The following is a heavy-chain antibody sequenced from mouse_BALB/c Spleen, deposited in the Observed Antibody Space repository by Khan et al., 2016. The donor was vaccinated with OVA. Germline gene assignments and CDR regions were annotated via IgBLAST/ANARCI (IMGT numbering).Heavy chain of an antibody. CDR2: ISYSGST. CDR3: ARDGDYDRDY. Sequence: EVQLQESGPGLVKPSQSLSLTCTVTGYSITSDYAWNWIRQFPGNKLEWMGYISYSGSTSYNPSLQSRISITRDTSKNQFFLQLNSVTTEDTATYYCARDGDYDRDYGGQGTSGTVSS. CDR1: GYSITSDYA. D-gene: IGHD1-1*02. V-gene: IGHV3-2*02. J-gene: IGHJ4*01.